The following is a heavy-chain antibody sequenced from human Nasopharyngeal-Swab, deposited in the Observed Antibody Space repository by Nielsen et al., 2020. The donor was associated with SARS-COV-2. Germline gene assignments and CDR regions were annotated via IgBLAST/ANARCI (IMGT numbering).Heavy chain of an antibody. D-gene: IGHD4-17*01. V-gene: IGHV3-23*01. CDR2: ISGSGRGT. Sequence: VRQAPGKGLEWVARISGSGRGTYYADSVKGRFTISRDNSKNTLYLQMNSLRAEDTAVYYCAKGIRYGDYVFDYWGQGTLVTVSS. CDR3: AKGIRYGDYVFDY. J-gene: IGHJ4*02.